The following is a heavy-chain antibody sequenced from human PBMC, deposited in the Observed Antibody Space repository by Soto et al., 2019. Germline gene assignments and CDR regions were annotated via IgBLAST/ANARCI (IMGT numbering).Heavy chain of an antibody. CDR3: ARGVMVRGRNYYAMDV. J-gene: IGHJ6*02. D-gene: IGHD3-10*01. CDR1: GYTFTTYP. Sequence: QVYLVQSGAEVKEPGASVNVSCKASGYTFTTYPMHWVRQAPGQRLEWMGWISAGNDNTEYSQKFQGRVTITRDTSASTAHMELSSLRSEDTAAYYCARGVMVRGRNYYAMDVWGQGTTVTVSS. V-gene: IGHV1-3*01. CDR2: ISAGNDNT.